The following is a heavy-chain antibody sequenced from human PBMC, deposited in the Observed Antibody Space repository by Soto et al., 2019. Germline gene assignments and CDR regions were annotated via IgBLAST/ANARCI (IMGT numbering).Heavy chain of an antibody. CDR2: ISAYSGNT. CDR1: GYTFSSYG. CDR3: ARVWLASSGGYFDY. J-gene: IGHJ4*02. D-gene: IGHD6-19*01. V-gene: IGHV1-18*01. Sequence: ASVKVSCKAYGYTFSSYGLSWVRQAPGQGLEWMGWISAYSGNTVYTQRFKGRLTMATDTSTSTAYMELRSLRSDDTAVYYCARVWLASSGGYFDYWGQGTLVTVSS.